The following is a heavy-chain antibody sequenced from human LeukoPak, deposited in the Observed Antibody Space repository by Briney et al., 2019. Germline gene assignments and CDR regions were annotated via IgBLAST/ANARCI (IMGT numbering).Heavy chain of an antibody. Sequence: ASVKVSCKASGYTFTSYGISWVRQAPGQGLEWMGWINPNSGGTNYAQKFQGRVTMTRDTSISTAYMELSRLRSDDTAVYYCARDRGYCSSTSCYHWFDPWGQGTLVTVSS. CDR2: INPNSGGT. J-gene: IGHJ5*02. CDR1: GYTFTSYG. CDR3: ARDRGYCSSTSCYHWFDP. D-gene: IGHD2-2*01. V-gene: IGHV1-2*02.